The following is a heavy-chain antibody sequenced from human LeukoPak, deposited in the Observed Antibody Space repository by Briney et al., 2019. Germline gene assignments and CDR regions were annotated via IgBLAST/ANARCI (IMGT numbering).Heavy chain of an antibody. CDR1: GGSISSYY. Sequence: SETLSLTCTVSGGSISSYYSSWIRQPPGKGLEWIGYIYYSGSTNYNPSLKSRVTISVDTSKNQFSLKLSSVTAADTAVYYCASGIVGAYLDYWGQGTLVTVSS. CDR3: ASGIVGAYLDY. V-gene: IGHV4-59*01. J-gene: IGHJ4*02. D-gene: IGHD1-26*01. CDR2: IYYSGST.